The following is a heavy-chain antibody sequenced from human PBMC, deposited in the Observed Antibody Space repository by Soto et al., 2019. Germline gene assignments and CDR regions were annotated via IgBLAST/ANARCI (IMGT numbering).Heavy chain of an antibody. CDR1: GNTFTYVY. CDR2: ITPFNGNT. V-gene: IGHV1-45*02. D-gene: IGHD3-3*01. CDR3: ARDPPSIFGVVRGWFDP. J-gene: IGHJ5*02. Sequence: GASVKVSCKGSGNTFTYVYLHWVRQAPGQALEWMGWITPFNGNTKYAQKFQDRVTFTGDTSLNTAYMELSSLRSEDTAVYYCARDPPSIFGVVRGWFDPWGQGTLVTVSS.